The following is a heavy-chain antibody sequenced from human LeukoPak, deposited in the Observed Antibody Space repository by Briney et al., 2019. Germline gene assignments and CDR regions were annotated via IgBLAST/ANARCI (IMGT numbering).Heavy chain of an antibody. J-gene: IGHJ2*01. CDR3: TREDPSGYCSGSSCYWYFDL. Sequence: SETLSLTCTVSGGFIDSYYWSWIRQPPGKGLEWIGFIYYNGKTNYNPSLKSRVTISVDTSKTQFSLKLSSVTAADTAVYYCTREDPSGYCSGSSCYWYFDLWGRGTLVTVSS. CDR2: IYYNGKT. D-gene: IGHD2-15*01. V-gene: IGHV4-59*01. CDR1: GGFIDSYY.